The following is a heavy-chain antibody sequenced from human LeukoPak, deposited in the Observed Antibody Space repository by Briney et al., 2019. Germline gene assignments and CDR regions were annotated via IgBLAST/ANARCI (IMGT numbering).Heavy chain of an antibody. D-gene: IGHD3-9*01. CDR2: INWNGGST. Sequence: GGSLRLSCAASGFTFDDYGMSWVRQAPGKGLESVSGINWNGGSTGYADSVKGRFTISRDNAKNSLYLQMNSLRAEDTALYYCARESYDILTGYYNVDYWGQGTLVTVSS. J-gene: IGHJ4*02. V-gene: IGHV3-20*04. CDR1: GFTFDDYG. CDR3: ARESYDILTGYYNVDY.